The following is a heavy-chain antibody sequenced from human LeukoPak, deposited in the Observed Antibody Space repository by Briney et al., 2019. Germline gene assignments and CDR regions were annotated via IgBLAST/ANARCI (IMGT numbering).Heavy chain of an antibody. V-gene: IGHV3-74*01. D-gene: IGHD3-16*01. J-gene: IGHJ4*02. CDR2: ICPDARTL. CDR3: VRGQPTAWGLDY. Sequence: PGGSLRFFCAASGFAFSNNWMHWVRQAPGKGLVWVSHICPDARTLTYAAFVKGRFTMSRDNAKNTLYRQMNSLRAEDTALYYCVRGQPTAWGLDYWGQGTLVTVSS. CDR1: GFAFSNNW.